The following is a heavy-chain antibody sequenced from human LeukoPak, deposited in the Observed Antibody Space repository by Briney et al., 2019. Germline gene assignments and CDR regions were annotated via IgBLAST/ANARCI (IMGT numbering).Heavy chain of an antibody. V-gene: IGHV3-48*03. CDR1: GFTFSSYE. CDR2: ISSSGSTI. CDR3: ARAFFYGSGSYSVSYFDY. J-gene: IGHJ4*02. Sequence: GGSLRLSCAASGFTFSSYEMNWVRQAPGKGLEWVSYISSSGSTIYYADSVKGRFTISRDNAKNSLYLQMNSLRAEDTAVYYCARAFFYGSGSYSVSYFDYWGQGTLVTASS. D-gene: IGHD3-10*01.